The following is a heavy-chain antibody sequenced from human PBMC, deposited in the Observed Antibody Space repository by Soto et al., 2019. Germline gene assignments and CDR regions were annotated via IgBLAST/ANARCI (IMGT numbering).Heavy chain of an antibody. J-gene: IGHJ4*02. CDR3: AADQGNYGGNPDY. D-gene: IGHD4-17*01. V-gene: IGHV1-58*01. CDR1: GFTFTSSA. CDR2: IVVGSGNT. Sequence: ASVKVSCKASGFTFTSSAVQWVRQARGQRLEWIGWIVVGSGNTNYAQKFQERVTITRDMSTSTAYMELSSLRSEDTAVYYCAADQGNYGGNPDYWGQGTLVTVSS.